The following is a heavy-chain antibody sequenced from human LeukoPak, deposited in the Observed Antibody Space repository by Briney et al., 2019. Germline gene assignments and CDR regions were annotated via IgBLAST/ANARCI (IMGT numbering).Heavy chain of an antibody. D-gene: IGHD3-10*02. J-gene: IGHJ6*04. Sequence: GGSLRLSCAASGFTFSSYEMNWVRQAPGRGLEWVSYISSSGSTIYDADSVKGRFTISRDNAKNSLYLQMNSLRAEDTAVYYCAELGITMIGGVWGKGTTVTISS. CDR2: ISSSGSTI. CDR3: AELGITMIGGV. V-gene: IGHV3-48*03. CDR1: GFTFSSYE.